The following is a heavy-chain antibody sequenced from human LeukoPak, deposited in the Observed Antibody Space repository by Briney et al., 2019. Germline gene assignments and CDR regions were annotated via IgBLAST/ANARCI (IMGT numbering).Heavy chain of an antibody. Sequence: PGGSLRLSCAASGFTVSSNYMSWVRQAPGKGLEWVSVIYSGGSTYYADSVKGRFTISRDNSKNTLYLQMNSLRAEDTAVYYCAKGTLYYDILTGYYYWGQGTLVTVSS. V-gene: IGHV3-53*01. CDR3: AKGTLYYDILTGYYY. CDR1: GFTVSSNY. D-gene: IGHD3-9*01. J-gene: IGHJ4*02. CDR2: IYSGGST.